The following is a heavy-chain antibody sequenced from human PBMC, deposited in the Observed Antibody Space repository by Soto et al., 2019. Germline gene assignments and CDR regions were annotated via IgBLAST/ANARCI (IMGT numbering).Heavy chain of an antibody. CDR3: AREGGGTYFDY. D-gene: IGHD1-26*01. J-gene: IGHJ4*02. V-gene: IGHV4-59*01. CDR1: GGSISSYY. CDR2: IYYSGST. Sequence: QVQLQESGPGLVKPSETLSLTCTVSGGSISSYYWSWIRQPPGKGLEWIGYIYYSGSTNYNPSLKSRVTISVDTSKNPFPLKLSSETAADTAVYYCAREGGGTYFDYWGQGTLVTVSS.